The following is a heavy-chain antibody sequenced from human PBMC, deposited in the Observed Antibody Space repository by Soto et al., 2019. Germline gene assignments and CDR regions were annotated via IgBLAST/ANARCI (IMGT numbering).Heavy chain of an antibody. J-gene: IGHJ6*02. CDR2: ISYDGSNK. D-gene: IGHD2-2*01. V-gene: IGHV3-30*18. CDR3: AEDLQADCSSTSCYYYYYYGMDV. CDR1: GVTFSSYG. Sequence: PGGSLRLSCAASGVTFSSYGMHWVRQAPGKGLEWVAVISYDGSNKYYADSVKGRFTISRDNSKNTLYLQMNSLRAEDTAVYYCAEDLQADCSSTSCYYYYYYGMDVWGQGTTVTVSS.